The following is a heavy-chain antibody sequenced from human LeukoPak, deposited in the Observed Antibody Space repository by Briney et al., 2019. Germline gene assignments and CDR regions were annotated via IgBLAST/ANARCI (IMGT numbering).Heavy chain of an antibody. Sequence: GGSLRLSCAASGFTFSSHAMSWVRQAPGKGLEWVSGISSSGGSTYYADSVKGRFTISRDNSKNTLYLQMNSLRAEDTAVYYCAKGPGLNWFDPWGQGTLVTVSS. J-gene: IGHJ5*02. CDR1: GFTFSSHA. CDR2: ISSSGGST. CDR3: AKGPGLNWFDP. V-gene: IGHV3-23*01. D-gene: IGHD3-9*01.